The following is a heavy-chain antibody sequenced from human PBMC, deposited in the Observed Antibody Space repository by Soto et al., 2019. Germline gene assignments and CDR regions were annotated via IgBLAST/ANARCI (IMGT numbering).Heavy chain of an antibody. Sequence: SETLSLTCAVPGGSVSGYYWSWIRQPPGKGLEWIGYMSYSGDSNFNPPLKSRVTISVDTSTNQFSLSLSSVTAADTAVYYCARHLRQSDYNYYFDSWGQGTLVTVSS. CDR1: GGSVSGYY. CDR3: ARHLRQSDYNYYFDS. CDR2: MSYSGDS. V-gene: IGHV4-59*08. J-gene: IGHJ4*02. D-gene: IGHD4-17*01.